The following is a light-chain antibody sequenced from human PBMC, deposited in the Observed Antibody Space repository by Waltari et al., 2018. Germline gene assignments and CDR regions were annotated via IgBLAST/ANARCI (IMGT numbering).Light chain of an antibody. V-gene: IGKV3-15*01. CDR1: QSVSSK. J-gene: IGKJ4*01. CDR2: GES. Sequence: EIVMTQSPATLSVSPGERATLSCRASQSVSSKLAWYQQRAGQAPRLLIYGESTRATGIPARFSGSGSGTEFTLTISSLQSEDFAVYFCQHYNNLPLTFGGGTKVEIK. CDR3: QHYNNLPLT.